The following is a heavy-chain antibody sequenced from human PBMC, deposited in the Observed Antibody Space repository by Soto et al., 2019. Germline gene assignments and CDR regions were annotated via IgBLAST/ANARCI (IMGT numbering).Heavy chain of an antibody. CDR3: ARDDPVLRFLSHKFYYYYMDV. V-gene: IGHV1-69*04. D-gene: IGHD3-3*01. CDR1: GGTFSSYT. J-gene: IGHJ6*03. CDR2: IIPILGIA. Sequence: GASLKVSCKASGGTFSSYTISWVRQAPGQGLEWMGRIIPILGIANYAQKFQGRVTITADKSTSTAYMELSSLRSEDTAVYYCARDDPVLRFLSHKFYYYYMDVWGKGTTVTVSS.